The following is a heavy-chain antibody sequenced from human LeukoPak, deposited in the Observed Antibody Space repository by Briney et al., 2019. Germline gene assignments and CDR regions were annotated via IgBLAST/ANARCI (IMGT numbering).Heavy chain of an antibody. CDR1: GGSISSYY. CDR2: IYYSGST. Sequence: PSETLSLTCTVSGGSISSYYWSWIRQPPGKGLEWIGSIYYSGSTYYNPSLKSRVTISVDTSKNQFSLKLSSVTAADTAVYYCARPLVGATPVDYYFDYWGQGTLVTVSS. CDR3: ARPLVGATPVDYYFDY. D-gene: IGHD1-26*01. V-gene: IGHV4-39*01. J-gene: IGHJ4*02.